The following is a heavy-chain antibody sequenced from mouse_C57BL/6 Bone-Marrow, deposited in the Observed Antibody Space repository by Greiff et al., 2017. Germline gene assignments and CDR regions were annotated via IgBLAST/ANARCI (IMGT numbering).Heavy chain of an antibody. CDR3: ARNATTVDY. D-gene: IGHD1-1*01. CDR1: GYTFTDYY. Sequence: EVQVVESGPVLVKPGASVKMSCKASGYTFTDYYMNWVKQSHGKSLEWIGVINPYNGGTSYNQKFKGKATLTVDKSSSTAYMELNSLTSEDSAVYYCARNATTVDYWGQGTTLTVSS. CDR2: INPYNGGT. J-gene: IGHJ2*01. V-gene: IGHV1-19*01.